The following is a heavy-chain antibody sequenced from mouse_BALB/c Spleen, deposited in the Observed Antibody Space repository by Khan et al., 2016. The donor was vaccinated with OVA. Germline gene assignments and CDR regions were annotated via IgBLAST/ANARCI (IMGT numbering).Heavy chain of an antibody. D-gene: IGHD4-1*01. CDR2: ISSGGDYT. V-gene: IGHV5-6*01. J-gene: IGHJ3*01. Sequence: EVELVESGGDLVKPGGSLKLSCAASGFSFSSYSMSWVRQTPDKRLEWVATISSGGDYTYYPDIVKGRFTISRDNAKNTLYLQMSSLKSEDTAMFCAASHVTGSFAYWGQGTLVTVSA. CDR1: GFSFSSYS. CDR3: ASHVTGSFAY.